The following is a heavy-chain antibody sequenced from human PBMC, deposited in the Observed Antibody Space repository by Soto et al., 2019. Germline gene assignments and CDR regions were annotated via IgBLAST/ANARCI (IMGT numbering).Heavy chain of an antibody. CDR2: IYYSVNT. CDR1: GGSISSSSFY. J-gene: IGHJ4*02. CDR3: ANLITTVTTHYFDY. V-gene: IGHV4-39*01. Sequence: SETLSLTCTVSGGSISSSSFYWGWIRQPPVMVLDWIVCIYYSVNTYYNPSLKSRVSLSVYASQNQFSLKLSSVTAADTAVYYCANLITTVTTHYFDYWGQGTLVTVSS. D-gene: IGHD4-17*01.